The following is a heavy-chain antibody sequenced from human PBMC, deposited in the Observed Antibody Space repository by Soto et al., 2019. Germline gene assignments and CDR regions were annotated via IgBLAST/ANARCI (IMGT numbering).Heavy chain of an antibody. CDR1: GGSFSGHY. Sequence: QVPLQQWGAGLLKPSETLSLTCAVYGGSFSGHYWSWIRQPPGKGLEWIGEISPGGSTNYKPSLQSRVTMSGDTSKNQFSLKLSAVTAADTAVYYCARGRGGLHRTAELHSWGQGTRVTVSS. J-gene: IGHJ4*02. D-gene: IGHD1-7*01. V-gene: IGHV4-34*01. CDR2: ISPGGST. CDR3: ARGRGGLHRTAELHS.